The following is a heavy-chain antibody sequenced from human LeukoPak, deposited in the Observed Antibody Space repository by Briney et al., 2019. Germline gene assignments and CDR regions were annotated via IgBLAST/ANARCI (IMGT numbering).Heavy chain of an antibody. CDR3: ATTSADIVATNPSPYNWFDP. Sequence: ASVKVFCKVSGYTLTELSMHWVRQAPGKGLEWMGGFDPEDGETIYAQKFQGRVTMTEDTSTDTAYMELSSLRSEDTAVYYCATTSADIVATNPSPYNWFDPWGQGTLVTVSS. CDR1: GYTLTELS. J-gene: IGHJ5*02. V-gene: IGHV1-24*01. CDR2: FDPEDGET. D-gene: IGHD5-12*01.